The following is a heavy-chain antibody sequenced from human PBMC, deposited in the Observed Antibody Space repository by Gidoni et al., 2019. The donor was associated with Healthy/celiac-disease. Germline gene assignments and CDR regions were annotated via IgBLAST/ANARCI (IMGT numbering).Heavy chain of an antibody. CDR1: FTFSSYA. J-gene: IGHJ4*02. Sequence: FTFSSYAMSWVRQAPVKGLEWVSAISGSGGSTYYADSVKGRFPISRDNSKNTLYLQMNSLRAEDTAVYYCAKLDLVRGVILGFDYWGQGTLVTVSS. V-gene: IGHV3-23*01. D-gene: IGHD3-10*01. CDR3: AKLDLVRGVILGFDY. CDR2: ISGSGGST.